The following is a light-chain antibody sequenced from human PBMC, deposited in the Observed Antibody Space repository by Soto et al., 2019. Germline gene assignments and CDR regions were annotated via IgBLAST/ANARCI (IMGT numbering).Light chain of an antibody. V-gene: IGLV2-14*01. CDR1: SSDVGGYNY. Sequence: QSALTQPASVSGSPGQSITISCTGTSSDVGGYNYVSWYQQHPGKAPKLMIYEVSNRPSGVSNRFSGSKSGNTASLTISGHQADDEADYYCSSYTSSSTWVFGGGTKVTVL. CDR2: EVS. CDR3: SSYTSSSTWV. J-gene: IGLJ3*02.